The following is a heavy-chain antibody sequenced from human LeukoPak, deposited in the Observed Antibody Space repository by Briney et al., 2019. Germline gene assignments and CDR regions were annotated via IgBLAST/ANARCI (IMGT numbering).Heavy chain of an antibody. CDR3: TTGGYCSGGSCYRPQSLYDYYYGMDV. J-gene: IGHJ6*04. Sequence: GGSLRLSCAASGFTFSNAWMSWVRQAQGKGLEWVGCIKSKTDGGTTDYAAPVKGRFTISRDDSKNTLYLQMNSLKTEDTAVYYCTTGGYCSGGSCYRPQSLYDYYYGMDVWGKGTTVTVSS. V-gene: IGHV3-15*01. D-gene: IGHD2-15*01. CDR2: IKSKTDGGTT. CDR1: GFTFSNAW.